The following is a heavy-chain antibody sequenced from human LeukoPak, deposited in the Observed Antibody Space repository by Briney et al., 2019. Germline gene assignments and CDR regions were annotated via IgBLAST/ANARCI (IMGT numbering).Heavy chain of an antibody. CDR3: ARVVVVAANNWFDP. Sequence: ASVKVSCKASGYTFTGYYMHWVRQAPGQGLEWMGWINPNSGGTNYAQKFQGRVTMTRDTSISTAYMELSRLRSDDTAVYYCARVVVVAANNWFDPWGQGILVTVSS. CDR2: INPNSGGT. CDR1: GYTFTGYY. J-gene: IGHJ5*02. V-gene: IGHV1-2*02. D-gene: IGHD2-15*01.